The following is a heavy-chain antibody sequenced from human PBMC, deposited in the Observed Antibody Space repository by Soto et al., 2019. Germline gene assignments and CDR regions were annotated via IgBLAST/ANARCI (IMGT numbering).Heavy chain of an antibody. Sequence: SETLSLTCTVSGDSISSYYWGWIRQRAGKGMEWIGRIHATENTNYNPSLKSRVNVSIDTSNSHCTLKLTSLTAADTAMYVCARALSSKPGRYFDHWGQGTLVTVSS. CDR2: IHATENT. V-gene: IGHV4-4*07. J-gene: IGHJ4*02. CDR1: GDSISSYY. CDR3: ARALSSKPGRYFDH.